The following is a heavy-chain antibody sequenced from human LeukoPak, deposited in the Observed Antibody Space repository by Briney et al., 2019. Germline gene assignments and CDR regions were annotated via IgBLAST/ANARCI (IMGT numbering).Heavy chain of an antibody. J-gene: IGHJ5*02. V-gene: IGHV1-2*02. CDR2: INPNSGGT. Sequence: ASVKVSCKASGYTFTGYYMHWVRQAPGQGLEWMGWINPNSGGTNYAQKFQSRVTMTRDTSISTAYMELSRLRSDDTAVYYCARVVVVAAVRDNWFDPWGQGTLVTVSS. D-gene: IGHD2-15*01. CDR3: ARVVVVAAVRDNWFDP. CDR1: GYTFTGYY.